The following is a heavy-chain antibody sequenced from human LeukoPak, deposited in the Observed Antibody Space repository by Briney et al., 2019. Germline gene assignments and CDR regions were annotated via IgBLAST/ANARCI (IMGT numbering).Heavy chain of an antibody. J-gene: IGHJ4*02. CDR3: ARDSGSHSFDY. CDR1: GYTFTSYY. Sequence: ASVKVSCKASGYTFTSYYMHWVRQASGQGLEWMGIINPSGGTTTYAQKFQGRVTMTRDTSTTTVYMELSSLRSEDTAVYYCARDSGSHSFDYWGQGTLVTVSS. V-gene: IGHV1-46*01. CDR2: INPSGGTT. D-gene: IGHD1-26*01.